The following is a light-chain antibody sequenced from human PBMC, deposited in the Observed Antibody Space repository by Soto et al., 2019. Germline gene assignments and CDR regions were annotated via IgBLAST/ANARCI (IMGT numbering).Light chain of an antibody. Sequence: EIVITQSPGTLSVSPGERATLSCRASQGVRNNLAWYQQKRGQAPRLLIYGASTRATGIPARFSGSGSGTEFTLTIGSLQSEDFAVYYCQQYNKWPRTFGQGTKVEIK. CDR1: QGVRNN. V-gene: IGKV3-15*01. CDR2: GAS. J-gene: IGKJ1*01. CDR3: QQYNKWPRT.